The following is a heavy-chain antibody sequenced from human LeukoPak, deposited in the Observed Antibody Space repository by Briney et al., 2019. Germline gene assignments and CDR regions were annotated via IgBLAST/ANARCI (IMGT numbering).Heavy chain of an antibody. D-gene: IGHD5-12*01. CDR2: IWHTGTT. J-gene: IGHJ4*02. CDR1: GGSISTFY. Sequence: PSETLSLTCSVSGGSISTFYWGWIRQPPGKGLEWIGYIWHTGTTDYSPSLKSRVTMPLDASKNQFSLQLTSVTAADTAVYYCARVISGYDYYYWGQGTPVTVSS. V-gene: IGHV4-59*01. CDR3: ARVISGYDYYY.